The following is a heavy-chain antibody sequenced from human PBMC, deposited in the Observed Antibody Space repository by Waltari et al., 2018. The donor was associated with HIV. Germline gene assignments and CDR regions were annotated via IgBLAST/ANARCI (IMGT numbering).Heavy chain of an antibody. D-gene: IGHD3-10*01. CDR2: IKQDGSEK. CDR3: ARGGFYGSGSKVN. J-gene: IGHJ4*02. Sequence: EVQLVESGGGLVKPGGSLRLSFAASVFTLSSYWMSWLRRAPGKGLEWVANIKQDGSEKYYVDSVNGLFTISRDNAENSLYLQMNSLRAEDTAVYYCARGGFYGSGSKVNWGQGTLVTVSS. V-gene: IGHV3-7*04. CDR1: VFTLSSYW.